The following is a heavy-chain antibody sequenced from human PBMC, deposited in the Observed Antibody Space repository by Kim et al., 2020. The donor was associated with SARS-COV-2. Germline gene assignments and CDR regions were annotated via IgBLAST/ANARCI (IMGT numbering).Heavy chain of an antibody. J-gene: IGHJ6*02. CDR1: GFTFTDYD. CDR3: ARGGGGSFRGLYQSLDF. CDR2: IAFLGDS. D-gene: IGHD3-10*01. V-gene: IGHV3-13*01. Sequence: GGSLRLSCIPSGFTFTDYDMHWVRQIPGKGLEWVASIAFLGDSYYPDSVKGRFTVTRDNAKSSLFLNMGNLRAGDTAIYYCARGGGGSFRGLYQSLDFWGRGTTVTVSS.